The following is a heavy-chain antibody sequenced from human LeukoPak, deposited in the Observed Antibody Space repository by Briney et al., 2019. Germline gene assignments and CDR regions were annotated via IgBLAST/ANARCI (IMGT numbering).Heavy chain of an antibody. J-gene: IGHJ6*02. D-gene: IGHD2-2*01. CDR1: GYTLTELS. CDR2: FNPEDGET. Sequence: GASVKVSCKVSGYTLTELSMHWVRQAPGKGLEWMGGFNPEDGETIYAQKFQGRVTMTEDTSTDTAYMELSSLRSEDTAVYYCATVKVVPAAVYYYGMDVWGQGTTVTVSS. V-gene: IGHV1-24*01. CDR3: ATVKVVPAAVYYYGMDV.